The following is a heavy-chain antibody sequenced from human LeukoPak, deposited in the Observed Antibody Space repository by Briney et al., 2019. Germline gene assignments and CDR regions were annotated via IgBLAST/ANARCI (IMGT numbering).Heavy chain of an antibody. CDR1: GGSISSYY. CDR2: IYTSGST. Sequence: SETLSLTCTVSGGSISSYYWSWIRQPAGKGLEWIGRIYTSGSTNYNPSLKSRVTMSVDTSKNQFSLKLSSVTAADTAVYYCARDRPRGYCSSTSCLNWFDPWGQGTLVTVSS. CDR3: ARDRPRGYCSSTSCLNWFDP. D-gene: IGHD2-2*01. V-gene: IGHV4-4*07. J-gene: IGHJ5*02.